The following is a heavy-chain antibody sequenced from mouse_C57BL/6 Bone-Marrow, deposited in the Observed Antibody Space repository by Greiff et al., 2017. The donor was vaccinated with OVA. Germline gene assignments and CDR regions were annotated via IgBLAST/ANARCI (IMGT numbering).Heavy chain of an antibody. V-gene: IGHV1-39*01. CDR3: AREGYYGSSYYFDY. J-gene: IGHJ2*01. Sequence: EVQLQESGPELVKPGASVKISCKASGYSFTDYNMNWVKQSNGKSLEWIGVINPNYGTTSYNQKFKGKATLTVDQSSSTAYMQLNSLTSEDSAVYYCAREGYYGSSYYFDYWGQGTTLTVSS. CDR1: GYSFTDYN. D-gene: IGHD1-1*01. CDR2: INPNYGTT.